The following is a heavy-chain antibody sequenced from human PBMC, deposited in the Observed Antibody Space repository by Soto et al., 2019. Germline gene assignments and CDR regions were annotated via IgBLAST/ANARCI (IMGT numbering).Heavy chain of an antibody. V-gene: IGHV4-59*01. Sequence: PSETLSLTCTVSGGSTSSYYWSWIRQPPGKGLEWIGYIYYSGSTNYNPSLKSRVTISVDTSKNQFSLKLSSVTAADTAVYYCARTHDYGDYYGMDVWGQGTTVTVSS. CDR2: IYYSGST. CDR1: GGSTSSYY. J-gene: IGHJ6*02. CDR3: ARTHDYGDYYGMDV. D-gene: IGHD4-17*01.